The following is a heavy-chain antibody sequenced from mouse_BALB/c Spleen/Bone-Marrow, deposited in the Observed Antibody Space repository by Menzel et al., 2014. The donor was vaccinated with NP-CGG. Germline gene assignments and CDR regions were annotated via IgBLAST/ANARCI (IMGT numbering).Heavy chain of an antibody. CDR3: ARDHYGYYTMDY. Sequence: EVQGGGSGGGLVKPGGSLKLSCAASGFTFSSYAMSWVRPSPEKRLGGGAGISRGGSYTYYPDTVTGRFTISRDNAKNTLYLEMSSLRSEDTAMYYCARDHYGYYTMDYWGQGTSVTVSS. CDR1: GFTFSSYA. V-gene: IGHV5-9-4*01. J-gene: IGHJ4*01. D-gene: IGHD1-2*01. CDR2: ISRGGSYT.